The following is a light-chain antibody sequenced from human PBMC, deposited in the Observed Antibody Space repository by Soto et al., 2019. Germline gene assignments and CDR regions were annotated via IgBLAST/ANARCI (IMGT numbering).Light chain of an antibody. CDR1: QSITNW. J-gene: IGKJ1*01. V-gene: IGKV1-5*01. Sequence: EIQMTQFPSTLSASVGDRVIITCRASQSITNWVAWYQQKPGKAPKFLIYDASTLQSGVPSRFSGSGSGTEFTLTITSLQPDDFAIYYCQQYHSYSTFGQGTKVDIK. CDR3: QQYHSYST. CDR2: DAS.